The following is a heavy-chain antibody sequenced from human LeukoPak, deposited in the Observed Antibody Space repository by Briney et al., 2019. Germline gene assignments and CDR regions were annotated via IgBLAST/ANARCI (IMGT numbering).Heavy chain of an antibody. J-gene: IGHJ4*02. V-gene: IGHV1-46*01. Sequence: ASVKVSCTASGYTFTSYYMHWVRQAPGQGLEWMGIINPSGGSTSYAQKFQGRVTMTRDTSTSTVYMELSSLRSEDTAVYYCARDYVGEQWLVLTGTAFSRGNYYFDYWGQGTLVTVSS. CDR1: GYTFTSYY. D-gene: IGHD6-19*01. CDR2: INPSGGST. CDR3: ARDYVGEQWLVLTGTAFSRGNYYFDY.